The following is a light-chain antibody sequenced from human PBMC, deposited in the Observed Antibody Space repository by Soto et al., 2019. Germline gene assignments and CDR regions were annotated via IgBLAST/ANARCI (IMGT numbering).Light chain of an antibody. CDR2: EGS. V-gene: IGLV2-23*01. CDR1: SSDVGTYNL. J-gene: IGLJ1*01. Sequence: QSVLTQPASVSGSPGQSITISCTGTSSDVGTYNLVSWYQQHPGKAPKLMIYEGSKRTSGVSDRFSGSKSGNTASLTMSGLRPEDEADYYCFSYAGSSTYVFGSGTKLTVL. CDR3: FSYAGSSTYV.